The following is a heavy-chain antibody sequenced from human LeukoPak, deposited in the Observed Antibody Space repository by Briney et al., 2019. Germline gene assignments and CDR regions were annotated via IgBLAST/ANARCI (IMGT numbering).Heavy chain of an antibody. Sequence: PSETLSLTCTVCGGSISSGSYYWSWIRQPAGRGLEWIGRIYTSGSTNYNPSLKSRVTISVDTSKNQFSLKLSSVTAADTAVYYCARGGITGKIDYWGQGTLVTVSS. D-gene: IGHD1-20*01. CDR2: IYTSGST. CDR1: GGSISSGSYY. V-gene: IGHV4-61*02. J-gene: IGHJ4*02. CDR3: ARGGITGKIDY.